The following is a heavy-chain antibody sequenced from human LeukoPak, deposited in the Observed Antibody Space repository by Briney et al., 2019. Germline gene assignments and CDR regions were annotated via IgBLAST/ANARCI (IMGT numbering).Heavy chain of an antibody. D-gene: IGHD2-2*02. Sequence: ASVSVSCKASGYTFTSYSINWVRQAPGQGLEWMAWISAYNGNTNYAQKFQDRVTLTRDTSTSTAYMELRSLRSDDTAVYFCARGMSGYTEDPFDIWGQGTVVTVSS. CDR3: ARGMSGYTEDPFDI. V-gene: IGHV1-18*04. CDR2: ISAYNGNT. J-gene: IGHJ3*02. CDR1: GYTFTSYS.